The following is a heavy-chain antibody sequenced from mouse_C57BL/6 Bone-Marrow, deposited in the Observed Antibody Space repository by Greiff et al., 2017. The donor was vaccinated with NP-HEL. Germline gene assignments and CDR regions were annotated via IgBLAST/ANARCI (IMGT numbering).Heavy chain of an antibody. D-gene: IGHD2-3*01. CDR3: ARPPIYDDDY. Sequence: VQLQQSGAELVRPGTSVKVSCKASGYAFTNYLIEWVKQRPGQGLEWIGVINPGSGGTNYNEKFKGKATLTADKSSSTAYMQLSSLTSEDSAVYFCARPPIYDDDYWGQGTTLTVSS. CDR2: INPGSGGT. V-gene: IGHV1-54*01. J-gene: IGHJ2*01. CDR1: GYAFTNYL.